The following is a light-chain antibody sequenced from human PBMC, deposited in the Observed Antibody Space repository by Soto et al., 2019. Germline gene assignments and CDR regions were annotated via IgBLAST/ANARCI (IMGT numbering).Light chain of an antibody. J-gene: IGKJ1*01. CDR1: QSISSY. Sequence: DIQMTQSPSTLSASVGDRVTITCRASQSISSYLAWYQQKPGEAPKLLIYKASTLETGVPSRFSGSGSGTEFTLTISSLQPDDFATYSCQQYKSYSQTFGQGTKVEIK. V-gene: IGKV1-5*03. CDR2: KAS. CDR3: QQYKSYSQT.